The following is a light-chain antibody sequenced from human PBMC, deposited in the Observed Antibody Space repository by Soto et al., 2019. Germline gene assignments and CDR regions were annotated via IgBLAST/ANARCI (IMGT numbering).Light chain of an antibody. Sequence: EIVLTQSPGTLSLSPGERATLSCRASQSVSSSYLAWYQQKPGQAPRLLIYGASGRATGIPDRFSGSGSGTDFTLTISRLEPEDFAVYYCQQYGSSFGQGNKVEIK. CDR3: QQYGSS. J-gene: IGKJ1*01. CDR1: QSVSSSY. V-gene: IGKV3-20*01. CDR2: GAS.